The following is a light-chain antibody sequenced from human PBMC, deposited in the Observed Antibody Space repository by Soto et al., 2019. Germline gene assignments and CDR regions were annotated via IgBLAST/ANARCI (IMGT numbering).Light chain of an antibody. CDR2: EGS. CDR1: STDLGSYNL. J-gene: IGLJ2*01. CDR3: CSYVGSRAVV. V-gene: IGLV2-23*01. Sequence: QSVLTQPASVSGSPGQSITLSCTGTSTDLGSYNLVSWYQQHPGKAPKLVIYEGSKRPSGVSDRFSGSKSGTTASLTISGLQAEDEADYFCCSYVGSRAVVFGGGTKLTVL.